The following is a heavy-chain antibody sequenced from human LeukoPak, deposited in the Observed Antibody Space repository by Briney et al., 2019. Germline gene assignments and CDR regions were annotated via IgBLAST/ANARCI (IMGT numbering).Heavy chain of an antibody. CDR1: GGSISSGSYY. J-gene: IGHJ1*01. D-gene: IGHD4-17*01. CDR2: IYTSGST. V-gene: IGHV4-61*02. Sequence: SQTLSLTCTVSGGSISSGSYYWNWIRQPAGKGLEWIGRIYTSGSTNYNPSLKSRVTISVDTSKNQFPLKLSSVTAADTAVYYCARGWTGGDYPWPHWGQGTLVTVSS. CDR3: ARGWTGGDYPWPH.